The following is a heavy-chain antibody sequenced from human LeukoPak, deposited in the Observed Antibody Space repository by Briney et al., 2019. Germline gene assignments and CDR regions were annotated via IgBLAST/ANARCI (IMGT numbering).Heavy chain of an antibody. V-gene: IGHV1-2*02. D-gene: IGHD2-15*01. CDR3: ARDIGYCSGGSCGLDY. CDR1: AYTFTGYY. CDR2: INPNSGGT. Sequence: ASVKVSCKASAYTFTGYYMHWVRQAPGQGLEWMGWINPNSGGTNYAQKFQGRVTMTRDTFISTAYMELSRLRSDDTAVYYCARDIGYCSGGSCGLDYWGQGALVTVSS. J-gene: IGHJ4*02.